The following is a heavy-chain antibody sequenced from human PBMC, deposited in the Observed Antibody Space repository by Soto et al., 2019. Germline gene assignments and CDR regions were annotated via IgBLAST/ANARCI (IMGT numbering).Heavy chain of an antibody. D-gene: IGHD1-26*01. CDR3: AAGGRYWSRTGRLYWDLDL. J-gene: IGHJ2*01. CDR1: SGSISTNNW. V-gene: IGHV4-4*02. CDR2: IHHSGTT. Sequence: QVQLQESGPGLVKPSGTLSLTCAVSSGSISTNNWWSWVRQPPGKGLEWIGEIHHSGTTNYNPSPKRRGTQAGDKAKDQVPPKPNPGAAADTAGDYRAAGGRYWSRTGRLYWDLDLWGRGTLVSVSS.